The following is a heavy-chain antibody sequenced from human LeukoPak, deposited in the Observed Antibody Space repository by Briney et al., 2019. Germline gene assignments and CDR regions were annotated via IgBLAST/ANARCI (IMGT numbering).Heavy chain of an antibody. J-gene: IGHJ4*02. CDR2: ISSSSSYI. D-gene: IGHD3-9*01. V-gene: IGHV3-21*01. CDR3: ARAARYFDWLYDY. CDR1: GFTFSSYS. Sequence: GGSLRLSCAASGFTFSSYSMNWVRQAPRKGLEWVSSISSSSSYIYYADSVKGRFTISRDNAKNSLYLQMNSLRAEDTAVYYCARAARYFDWLYDYWGQGTLVTVSS.